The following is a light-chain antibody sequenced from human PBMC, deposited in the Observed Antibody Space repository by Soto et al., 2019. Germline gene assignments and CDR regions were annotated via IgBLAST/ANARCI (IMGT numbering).Light chain of an antibody. CDR1: QSVSSD. J-gene: IGKJ4*01. CDR2: NAS. V-gene: IGKV3-11*01. Sequence: EIVLTQSPATLSLSPGERATLSCRASQSVSSDLAWYQQKPGQAPRLLIYNASNRATGIPARFSGSGSGTDFTITISSREPEDFAVYYCQQRSNGPLTFGGGTKVEIK. CDR3: QQRSNGPLT.